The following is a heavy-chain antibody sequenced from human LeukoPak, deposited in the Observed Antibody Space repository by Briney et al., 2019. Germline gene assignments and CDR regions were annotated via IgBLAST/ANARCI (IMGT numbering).Heavy chain of an antibody. J-gene: IGHJ4*02. CDR3: AKVAYYDLLTGSNFDN. V-gene: IGHV3-23*01. D-gene: IGHD3-9*01. Sequence: GGSLRLSCAASGFTFRSYAMSWVRQAPGKGLEWVSGISGGGYSTYYADSVKGRFTTSRDNSKGTLYLQMNSLRAEDTAVYYCAKVAYYDLLTGSNFDNWGQGTLVTVSA. CDR1: GFTFRSYA. CDR2: ISGGGYST.